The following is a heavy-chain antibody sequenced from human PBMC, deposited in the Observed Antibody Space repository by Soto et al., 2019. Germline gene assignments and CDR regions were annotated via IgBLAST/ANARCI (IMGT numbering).Heavy chain of an antibody. V-gene: IGHV4-39*01. CDR2: IYYSGST. J-gene: IGHJ4*02. Sequence: SETLSLTCTVSGGSISSSSYYWGWIRQPPGKGLEWIGSIYYSGSTYYNPSLKSRVTISVDTSKNQFSLKLSSVTAADTAVYYCATVSGSYFRSNSGFDYWGQGTLVTVSS. D-gene: IGHD6-19*01. CDR1: GGSISSSSYY. CDR3: ATVSGSYFRSNSGFDY.